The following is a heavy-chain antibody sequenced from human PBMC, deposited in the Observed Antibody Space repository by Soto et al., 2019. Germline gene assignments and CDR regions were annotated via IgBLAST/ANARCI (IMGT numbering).Heavy chain of an antibody. D-gene: IGHD1-26*01. J-gene: IGHJ6*02. Sequence: SLSVTCAASGFTVSSNAMHWVRQAPGKGLEWVAVLSYDGSNKYYADSVKGRFTISRDNSKNTLYLQMDSLRTEDTALYYCARDVESGRSQYYYYFYGMDVWGQGTKVTSP. V-gene: IGHV3-30-3*01. CDR2: LSYDGSNK. CDR3: ARDVESGRSQYYYYFYGMDV. CDR1: GFTVSSNA.